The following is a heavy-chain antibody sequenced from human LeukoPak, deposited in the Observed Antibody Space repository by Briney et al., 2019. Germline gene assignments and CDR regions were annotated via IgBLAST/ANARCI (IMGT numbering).Heavy chain of an antibody. CDR1: GFTFSDNW. V-gene: IGHV3-74*01. D-gene: IGHD3-16*01. CDR3: ASQLGGNVY. J-gene: IGHJ4*02. Sequence: GGSLRLSCAASGFTFSDNWMHWVRQAPGKGLVWVSVINSDGRSTIYADSVKGRFTISRDNAKNTLYLQMDSLRAEDTAVYFCASQLGGNVYWGQGTLVTVSS. CDR2: INSDGRST.